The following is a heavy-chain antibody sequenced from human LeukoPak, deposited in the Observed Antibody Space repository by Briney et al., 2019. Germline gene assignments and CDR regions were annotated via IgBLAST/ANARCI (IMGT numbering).Heavy chain of an antibody. J-gene: IGHJ4*02. Sequence: LETLSLTCTVSGGSVSSTTYYWSWIRQPPGKGLEWIASINYSGSTYYNPSLKSRVTISVDTSENQFSLKLSSVTAADTAVYYCARYVVYGSGKYYFDYWGQGTLVTVSS. CDR2: INYSGST. D-gene: IGHD3-10*01. V-gene: IGHV4-39*01. CDR3: ARYVVYGSGKYYFDY. CDR1: GGSVSSTTYY.